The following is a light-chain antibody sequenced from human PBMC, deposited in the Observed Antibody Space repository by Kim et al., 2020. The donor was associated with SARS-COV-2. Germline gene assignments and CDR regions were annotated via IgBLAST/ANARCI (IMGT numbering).Light chain of an antibody. V-gene: IGKV1-39*01. CDR1: QSISNY. J-gene: IGKJ1*01. CDR3: QQTYSNPWT. CDR2: AAS. Sequence: ASVGDRVTITCRASQSISNYLNWYQQKPGKAPKLLIYAASSLQSGVPLRFSGFGSGTQFTLTISSLQPEDFATYYCQQTYSNPWTFGQGTKVEIK.